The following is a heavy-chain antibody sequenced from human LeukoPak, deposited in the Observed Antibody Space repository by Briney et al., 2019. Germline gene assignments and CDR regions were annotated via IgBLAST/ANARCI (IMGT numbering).Heavy chain of an antibody. D-gene: IGHD3-3*01. CDR3: ATLPIFGVVSSSPHYFDY. J-gene: IGHJ4*02. Sequence: ASVKVSCKVSGYTLTELSMHWVRQAPGKGLEWMGGFDPEDGETIYAQKFQGRVTMTEDTSTDTAYTELSSLRSEDTAVYYCATLPIFGVVSSSPHYFDYWGQGTLVTVSS. CDR2: FDPEDGET. V-gene: IGHV1-24*01. CDR1: GYTLTELS.